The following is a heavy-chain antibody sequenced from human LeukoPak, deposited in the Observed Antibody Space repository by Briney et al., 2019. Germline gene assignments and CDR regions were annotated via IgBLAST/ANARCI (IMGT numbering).Heavy chain of an antibody. J-gene: IGHJ4*02. D-gene: IGHD5-12*01. CDR3: ARRGVATTFDY. CDR2: ISAYNGNT. CDR1: GYTFTSYG. Sequence: ASVTLSCTASGYTFTSYGISWVRQAPGQGLEWMGWISAYNGNTNYAQKLQGRVTMTTDTSTSTAYMELRSLRSDDTAVYYCARRGVATTFDYWGQGTLVTVSS. V-gene: IGHV1-18*04.